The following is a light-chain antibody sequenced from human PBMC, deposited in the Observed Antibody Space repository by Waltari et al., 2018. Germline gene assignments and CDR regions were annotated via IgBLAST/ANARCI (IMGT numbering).Light chain of an antibody. CDR1: SSDVATYNL. J-gene: IGLJ2*01. CDR3: CSYAGNKIMI. CDR2: EDT. V-gene: IGLV2-23*01. Sequence: QSALTQPASVSGSPGQSITISCTGTSSDVATYNLVSWYQQHPGKAPRLMIYEDTVRPSGVSNRFSGSKSGNTASLTISGLQAEDGADYYCCSYAGNKIMIFGGGTKLTVL.